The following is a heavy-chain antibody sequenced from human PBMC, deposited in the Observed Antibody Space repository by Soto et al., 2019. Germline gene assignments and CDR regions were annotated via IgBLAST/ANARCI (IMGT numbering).Heavy chain of an antibody. CDR3: XXXXXXXXXXSGGVYFFHY. CDR2: IGRSGGST. J-gene: IGHJ4*02. V-gene: IGHV3-23*01. D-gene: IGHD3-16*01. CDR1: GFTFSSYA. Sequence: EVHLLESGGGSVQPGGSVQPGGSLRLSCAASGFTFSSYAMTWVRQAPGKGXEWVSTIGRSGGSTYYADSVKGRFTISXXXXXXXXXXXXXXXXXXXXXXXXXXXXXXXXXXXSGGVYFFHYWGQGTLVTVSS.